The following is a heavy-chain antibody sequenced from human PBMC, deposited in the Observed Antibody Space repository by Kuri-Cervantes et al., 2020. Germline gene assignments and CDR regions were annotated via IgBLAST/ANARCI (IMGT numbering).Heavy chain of an antibody. CDR3: ASAYGDYAHLGY. D-gene: IGHD4-17*01. CDR1: GFTFSSYA. V-gene: IGHV4-31*02. Sequence: LRLSCAASGFTFSSYAMSWVRQAPGKGLEWIGYIYYSGSTYYNPSLKSRVTISVDTSKNQFSLKLSSVTAADTAVYYCASAYGDYAHLGYWGQGTLVTVSS. J-gene: IGHJ4*02. CDR2: IYYSGST.